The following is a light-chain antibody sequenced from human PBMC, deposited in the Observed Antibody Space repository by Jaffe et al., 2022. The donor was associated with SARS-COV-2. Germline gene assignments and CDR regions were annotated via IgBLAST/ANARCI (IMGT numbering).Light chain of an antibody. CDR3: AAWDDSLSGVV. Sequence: QSVLTQAPSASGTPGQRVTISCSGSSSNIGSNYVYWYQQLPGTAPKLLIYRNNQRPSGVPDRFSGSKSGTSVSLAISGLRSEDEADYYCAAWDDSLSGVVFGGGTKLTVL. CDR2: RNN. CDR1: SSNIGSNY. V-gene: IGLV1-47*01. J-gene: IGLJ2*01.